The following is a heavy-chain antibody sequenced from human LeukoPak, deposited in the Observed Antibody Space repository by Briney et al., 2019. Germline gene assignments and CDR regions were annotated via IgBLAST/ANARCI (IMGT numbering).Heavy chain of an antibody. CDR2: ISGSGGST. J-gene: IGHJ4*02. V-gene: IGHV3-23*01. CDR1: GFTFSSYA. CDR3: AKGRAYYDSSGSSDY. D-gene: IGHD3-22*01. Sequence: GGSLRLSCAVSGFTFSSYAMSWVRQAPGKGLEWVSGISGSGGSTNNAEPVKGRFTIPRDNSKNTLYLEMNSLRAEDTAVYYCAKGRAYYDSSGSSDYWGQGTLVTVSS.